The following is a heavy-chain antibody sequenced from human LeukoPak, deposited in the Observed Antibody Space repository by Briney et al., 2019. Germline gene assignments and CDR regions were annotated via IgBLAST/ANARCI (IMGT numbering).Heavy chain of an antibody. J-gene: IGHJ4*02. D-gene: IGHD2-2*01. CDR2: ISGSGDST. V-gene: IGHV3-23*01. CDR1: GFTFRSYG. CDR3: AKSFRSTSLDY. Sequence: GGTLRLSCAASGFTFRSYGMTWVRQAPGKGLEWVSAISGSGDSTYYADSVKGRFTISRDNSRNTLYLQMNSLRAGDTAVYYCAKSFRSTSLDYWGQGTLVTVSS.